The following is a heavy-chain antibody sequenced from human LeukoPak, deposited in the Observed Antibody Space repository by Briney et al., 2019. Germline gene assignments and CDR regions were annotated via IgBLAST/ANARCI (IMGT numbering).Heavy chain of an antibody. V-gene: IGHV4-59*01. D-gene: IGHD6-19*01. CDR3: ARPTGSGWYYFDY. CDR1: GGSISNYY. Sequence: PSETLSLTCTVSGGSISNYYWSWIRQPPGKGLEWIGYIYYSGNTNYNPSLKSRVTISVDASKNQFSLRLSSVTAADTAVYYCARPTGSGWYYFDYWGQGILVTVSS. J-gene: IGHJ4*02. CDR2: IYYSGNT.